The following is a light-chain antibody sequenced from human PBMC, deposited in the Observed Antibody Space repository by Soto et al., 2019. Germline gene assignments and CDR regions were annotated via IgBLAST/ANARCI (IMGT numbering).Light chain of an antibody. Sequence: QSLLTQPASVSGSPVQSITISCTGTSSDVGSYNLVSWYQQHPGKAPKLMIYEVSKRPSGVSNRFSDSKSGNTASLTISGLQAEDEADYYCCSYAGSSTSLYVFGTGTKVTVL. CDR3: CSYAGSSTSLYV. CDR1: SSDVGSYNL. V-gene: IGLV2-23*02. J-gene: IGLJ1*01. CDR2: EVS.